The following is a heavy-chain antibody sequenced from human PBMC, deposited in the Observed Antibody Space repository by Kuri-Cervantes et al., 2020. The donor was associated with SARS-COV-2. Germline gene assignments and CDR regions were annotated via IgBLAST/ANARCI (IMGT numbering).Heavy chain of an antibody. J-gene: IGHJ4*02. D-gene: IGHD3-22*01. CDR2: IYYSGST. CDR1: GGSFSGDY. Sequence: SETLSLTCAVYGGSFSGDYWGWIRQPPGKGLEWIGSIYYSGSTYYDPSLKSRVTISVDTSKNQFSLKLSSVTAADTAVYYCARGPSSGKYGVDYWGQGTLVTVSS. CDR3: ARGPSSGKYGVDY. V-gene: IGHV4-34*01.